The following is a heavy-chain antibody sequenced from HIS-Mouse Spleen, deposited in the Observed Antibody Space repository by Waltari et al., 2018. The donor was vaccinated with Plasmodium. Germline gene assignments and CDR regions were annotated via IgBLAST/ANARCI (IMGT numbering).Heavy chain of an antibody. Sequence: QVQLQQWGAGLLKPSETLSLTCAVYGGSFSGYYWSWIRQPPGKGLEWIGENNHSGSTNYNPSLKMRVTISVDTAKNQFSLKLSSVTAADTAVYYCARGPGYSSGWYYFDYWGQGTLVTVSS. V-gene: IGHV4-34*01. D-gene: IGHD6-19*01. J-gene: IGHJ4*02. CDR2: NNHSGST. CDR1: GGSFSGYY. CDR3: ARGPGYSSGWYYFDY.